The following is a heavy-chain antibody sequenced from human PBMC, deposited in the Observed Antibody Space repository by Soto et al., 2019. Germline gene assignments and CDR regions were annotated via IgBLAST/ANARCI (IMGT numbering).Heavy chain of an antibody. CDR3: ASVSGPIASGGY. CDR1: GFTFNSYT. V-gene: IGHV3-21*01. CDR2: ISSSGSYI. J-gene: IGHJ4*02. D-gene: IGHD2-15*01. Sequence: PGGSLRLSCAASGFTFNSYTMNWVRQAPGKGLEWVSSISSSGSYIYYTDSVKGRFTISRDNAKNSLYLQMNSLRAEDTAVYYCASVSGPIASGGYWGQGTLVTVSS.